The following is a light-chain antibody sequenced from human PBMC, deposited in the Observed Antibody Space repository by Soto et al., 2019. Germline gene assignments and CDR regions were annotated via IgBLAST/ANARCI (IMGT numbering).Light chain of an antibody. CDR2: GAS. V-gene: IGKV3-15*01. Sequence: EIVMTQSPATLSVSPGERATLSCRASQSVSTSLAWYQQKPGQAPRLLIYGASSRATGFPTRFSGSGSGTEFTLTSSSLHAEDSGVYYCQHYDCSPLTFGQGTKVEVK. CDR1: QSVSTS. J-gene: IGKJ1*01. CDR3: QHYDCSPLT.